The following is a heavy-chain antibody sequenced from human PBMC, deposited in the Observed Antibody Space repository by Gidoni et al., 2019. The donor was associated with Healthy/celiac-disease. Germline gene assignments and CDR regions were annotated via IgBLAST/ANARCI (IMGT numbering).Heavy chain of an antibody. V-gene: IGHV3-11*01. J-gene: IGHJ6*02. CDR3: ARDDALGFLEWFPSGMDV. CDR1: GFTFSDYY. Sequence: QVQLVESGGGLVKPGGSLRLSCAASGFTFSDYYMSWIRQAPGRGLEWVSYISSSGSTIYYADSVKGRFTISRDNAKNSLYLQMNSLRAEDTAVYYCARDDALGFLEWFPSGMDVWGQGTTVTVSS. D-gene: IGHD3-3*02. CDR2: ISSSGSTI.